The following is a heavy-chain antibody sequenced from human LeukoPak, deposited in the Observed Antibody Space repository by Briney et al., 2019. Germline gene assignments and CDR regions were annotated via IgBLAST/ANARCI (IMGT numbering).Heavy chain of an antibody. CDR3: ARGDRREWLLYLFDY. V-gene: IGHV4-31*03. Sequence: SQTLSLTCTVSGGSISSGGYYWSWIRQHPGKGLEWIGYIYYTGSTYYNPSLKSRVTISVDTSKNKFSLKLSSVTAADTAVYYCARGDRREWLLYLFDYWGQGTLVTVSS. J-gene: IGHJ4*02. CDR1: GGSISSGGYY. CDR2: IYYTGST. D-gene: IGHD3-3*01.